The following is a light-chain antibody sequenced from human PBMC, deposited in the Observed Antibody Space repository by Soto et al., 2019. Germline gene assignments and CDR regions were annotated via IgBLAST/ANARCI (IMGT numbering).Light chain of an antibody. CDR3: QQYGSSPWT. CDR2: GAS. V-gene: IGKV3-20*01. CDR1: QSVSSSY. J-gene: IGKJ1*01. Sequence: EIVVTQSPGTLSLSPVERATLSCRASQSVSSSYLAWYQQKPGQAPRLLIYGASSRATGIPDRFSGSGSGTDFTLTISRLEPEDFAVYYCQQYGSSPWTFVQGTKVEIK.